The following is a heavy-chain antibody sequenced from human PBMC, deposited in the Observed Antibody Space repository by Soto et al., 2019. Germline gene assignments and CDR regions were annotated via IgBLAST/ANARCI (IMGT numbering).Heavy chain of an antibody. CDR3: AKDRGVGQGPLSYYSDY. D-gene: IGHD2-15*01. V-gene: IGHV3-30*18. CDR2: ISHDGSEK. Sequence: QVQLVESGGGVVQPGRSLRLSCAASGFTFRSYGMHWVRQAPGKGLEWVAVISHDGSEKYYADSVKGRFTISRDNSKNTLYLQMNSLRAGDTAVYYCAKDRGVGQGPLSYYSDYWGQGTLVTVSS. CDR1: GFTFRSYG. J-gene: IGHJ4*02.